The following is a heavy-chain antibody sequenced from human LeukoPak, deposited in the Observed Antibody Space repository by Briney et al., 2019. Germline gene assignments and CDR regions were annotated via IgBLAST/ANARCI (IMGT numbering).Heavy chain of an antibody. CDR3: ARVGDRIQPYDSSGYYMDV. CDR1: GFTFSSYG. Sequence: GGSLRLSCAASGFTFSSYGMHWVRQAPGKGLEWVAFIRYDGSNKYYADSVKGRFTISRDNSKNTLYLQMGSLRAEDMAVYYCARVGDRIQPYDSSGYYMDVWGKGTTVTVSS. CDR2: IRYDGSNK. D-gene: IGHD3-22*01. J-gene: IGHJ6*03. V-gene: IGHV3-30*02.